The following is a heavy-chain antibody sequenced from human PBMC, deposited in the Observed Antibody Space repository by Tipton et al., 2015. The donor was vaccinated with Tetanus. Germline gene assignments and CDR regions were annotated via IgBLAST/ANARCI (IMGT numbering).Heavy chain of an antibody. V-gene: IGHV3-11*04. J-gene: IGHJ6*02. CDR3: AGAVVGAPGCMDV. CDR1: GGSISGYS. Sequence: LSLTCNVSGGSISGYSWTWIRQPPGKGLEWVSLFSSSSSPSSRTIYYADPVKGRFTISRDIAKNSLYLQMSSLRAEEMAVYFCAGAVVGAPGCMDVWGQGTTVAVSS. CDR2: FSSSSSPSSRTI. D-gene: IGHD1-26*01.